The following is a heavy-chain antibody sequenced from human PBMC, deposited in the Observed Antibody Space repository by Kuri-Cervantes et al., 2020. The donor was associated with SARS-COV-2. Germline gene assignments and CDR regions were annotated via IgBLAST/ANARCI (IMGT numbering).Heavy chain of an antibody. V-gene: IGHV1-18*01. J-gene: IGHJ4*02. CDR2: ISAYNGNT. D-gene: IGHD2-15*01. Sequence: SVKVSCKASGYTFTSYGISWVRQSPGQGLECMGWISAYNGNTNYAQKLQGRVALTTDTSTSTAYMGLRSLRSDDTAVYYCARDLLGVGYCSGGSCPYYFDYWGQGTLVTVSS. CDR1: GYTFTSYG. CDR3: ARDLLGVGYCSGGSCPYYFDY.